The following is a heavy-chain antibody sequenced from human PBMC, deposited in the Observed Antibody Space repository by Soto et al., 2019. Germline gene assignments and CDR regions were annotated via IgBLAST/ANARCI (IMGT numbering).Heavy chain of an antibody. CDR1: GFTFTNAW. J-gene: IGHJ4*02. CDR3: TTTNSDRKGDC. D-gene: IGHD1-26*01. V-gene: IGHV3-15*07. Sequence: GGSLRLSCAASGFTFTNAWINWVRQAPGKGLEWVGRIKSRADGGTTDYAAPVKGRFTISRDDSKNTLYLQMNSLKTEDTALYYCTTTNSDRKGDCWGQGTLVTVSS. CDR2: IKSRADGGTT.